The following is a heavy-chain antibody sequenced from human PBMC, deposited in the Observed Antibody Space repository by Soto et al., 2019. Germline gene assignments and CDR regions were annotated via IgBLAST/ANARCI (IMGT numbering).Heavy chain of an antibody. J-gene: IGHJ6*02. CDR2: IYYSGST. V-gene: IGHV4-61*01. D-gene: IGHD6-19*01. CDR3: ARGIEGWYQGRYYYGMDV. CDR1: GGSVSSGSYY. Sequence: QVQLQESGPGLVKPSETLSLTCTVSGGSVSSGSYYWSWIRQPPGKGLEWIGYIYYSGSTNYNPSLKSRVIISVDTSKNQFSLTLSSVTAADTAVYYCARGIEGWYQGRYYYGMDVWGQGTTVTVSS.